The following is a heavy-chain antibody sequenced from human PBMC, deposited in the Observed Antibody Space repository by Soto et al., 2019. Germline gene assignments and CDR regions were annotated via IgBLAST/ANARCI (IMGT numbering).Heavy chain of an antibody. CDR3: ARDPAAAGTFDY. D-gene: IGHD6-13*01. Sequence: QVQLRKSGPGLVKPSGTLSLTCAVSSGSVNSSNWWSWVRQPPGKGLEWIGEIYHGGSANYNPSLRSRVTMSVDKSKNQVFLQLSSVTAADTALYYCARDPAAAGTFDYWGQGTLVTVSS. J-gene: IGHJ4*02. CDR1: SGSVNSSNW. V-gene: IGHV4-4*02. CDR2: IYHGGSA.